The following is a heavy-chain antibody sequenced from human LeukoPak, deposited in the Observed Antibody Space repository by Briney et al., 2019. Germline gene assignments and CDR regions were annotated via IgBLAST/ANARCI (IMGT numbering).Heavy chain of an antibody. CDR3: ARQYRLGYCSSTSCYYFDY. D-gene: IGHD2-2*01. CDR1: GGTFSSYA. V-gene: IGHV1-69*13. J-gene: IGHJ4*02. Sequence: ASVKVSCKASGGTFSSYAISWVRQAPGQGLEWMGGIIPIFGTANYAQKFKGRVTITADESTSTAYMELSSLRSEDTAVYYCARQYRLGYCSSTSCYYFDYWGQGTLVTVSS. CDR2: IIPIFGTA.